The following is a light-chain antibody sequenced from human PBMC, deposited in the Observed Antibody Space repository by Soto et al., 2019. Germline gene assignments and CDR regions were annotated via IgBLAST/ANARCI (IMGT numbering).Light chain of an antibody. J-gene: IGKJ1*01. CDR3: QQSFSTPWT. CDR1: QGISNF. Sequence: DIQMTQSPSSLSAFVGDRVTITCRASQGISNFLNWYQQKKGNAPKLLIYDASNLHSGVPSRFSGSGSGTDFTLTISSLQPEDFATYFCQQSFSTPWTFGQGTKVDIK. V-gene: IGKV1-39*01. CDR2: DAS.